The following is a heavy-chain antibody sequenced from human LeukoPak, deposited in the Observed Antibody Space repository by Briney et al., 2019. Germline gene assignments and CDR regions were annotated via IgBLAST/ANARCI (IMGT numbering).Heavy chain of an antibody. D-gene: IGHD6-19*01. CDR2: ISWNSGSI. CDR1: GFIFNYYA. J-gene: IGHJ4*02. CDR3: AKDNRRHYTSGPNPDSLH. V-gene: IGHV3-9*01. Sequence: GGSLRLSCAGSGFIFNYYAMHWVRQPPGKGLEWVSGISWNSGSIDYADSVKGRFTISRDNAKNSLYLQMSSLRVEDTAFYYCAKDNRRHYTSGPNPDSLHWGQGALVTVSS.